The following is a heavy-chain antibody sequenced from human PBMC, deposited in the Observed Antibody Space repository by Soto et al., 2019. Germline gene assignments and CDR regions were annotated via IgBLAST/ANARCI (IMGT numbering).Heavy chain of an antibody. CDR2: ITSSSGAI. CDR1: GFIFSSYS. V-gene: IGHV3-48*01. D-gene: IGHD4-17*01. CDR3: AGRSPGVTTTSSYYYYMDV. J-gene: IGHJ6*03. Sequence: EVQLVESGGGLVQPGGSLRLSCAASGFIFSSYSMNWVRQAPGKGLEWVSSITSSSGAIYYADSLKGRFTISRDNAKSSLYLQMNSLTADDTAVYYCAGRSPGVTTTSSYYYYMDVWGKGTTVTVSS.